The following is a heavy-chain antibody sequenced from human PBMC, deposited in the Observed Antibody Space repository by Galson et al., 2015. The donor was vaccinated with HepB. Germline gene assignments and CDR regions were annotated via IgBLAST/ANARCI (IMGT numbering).Heavy chain of an antibody. Sequence: SVKVSCKVSGYTLTELSMHWVRQAPGKGLEWMGGFDPEDGETIYAQKFQGRVTMTEDTSTDTAYMELSSLRSEDTAVYYCATDHPLIDIVATIYDAFDIWGQGTMVTVSS. J-gene: IGHJ3*02. V-gene: IGHV1-24*01. CDR3: ATDHPLIDIVATIYDAFDI. D-gene: IGHD5-12*01. CDR1: GYTLTELS. CDR2: FDPEDGET.